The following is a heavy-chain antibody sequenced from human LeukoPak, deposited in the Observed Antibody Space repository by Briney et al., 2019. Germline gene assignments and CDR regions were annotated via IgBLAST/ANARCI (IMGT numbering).Heavy chain of an antibody. Sequence: GGSLRLSCAASGFTFSSYWMHWVRQAPGKGLVWVSRINSDGSSTSYADSVKGRFTISRDNAKNSLYLQMNSLRAEDTALYYCARGTLNRRQLVPDFDYWGQGTLVTVSS. D-gene: IGHD6-13*01. CDR2: INSDGSST. CDR1: GFTFSSYW. CDR3: ARGTLNRRQLVPDFDY. J-gene: IGHJ4*02. V-gene: IGHV3-74*01.